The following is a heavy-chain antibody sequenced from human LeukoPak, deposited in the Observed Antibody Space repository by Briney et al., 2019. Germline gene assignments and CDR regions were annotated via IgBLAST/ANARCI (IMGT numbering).Heavy chain of an antibody. J-gene: IGHJ4*02. CDR3: ARGSLNYYDSSGYYGY. CDR1: GYTFTGYY. V-gene: IGHV1-2*02. Sequence: GASEKVSSKASGYTFTGYYMHWVRQAPGQGLEWMGWINPNSGGTNYAQKFEGRVTMTRDTSISTAYMELSRLRSDDTAVYYCARGSLNYYDSSGYYGYWGQGTLVTVSS. CDR2: INPNSGGT. D-gene: IGHD3-22*01.